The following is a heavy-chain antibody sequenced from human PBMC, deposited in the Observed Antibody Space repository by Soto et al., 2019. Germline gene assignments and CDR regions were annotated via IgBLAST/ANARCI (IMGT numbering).Heavy chain of an antibody. CDR1: GFTFSSYG. J-gene: IGHJ4*02. CDR3: AKEVYGYCSGGSCYFDY. CDR2: ISYDGSNK. D-gene: IGHD2-15*01. Sequence: GGSLRLSCAASGFTFSSYGMHWVRQAPGKGLEWVAVISYDGSNKYYADSVKGRFTISRDNSKNTLYLQMNSLRAEDTAVYYCAKEVYGYCSGGSCYFDYGGREPLVTVSS. V-gene: IGHV3-30*18.